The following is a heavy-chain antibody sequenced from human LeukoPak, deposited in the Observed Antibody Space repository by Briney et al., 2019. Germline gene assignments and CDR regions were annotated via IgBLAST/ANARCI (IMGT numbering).Heavy chain of an antibody. CDR2: ISGSGGST. CDR1: GFTFSSYA. Sequence: GGSLRLSYAASGFTFSSYAMSWVRQAPGKGLEWVSAISGSGGSTYCADSVKGRFTISRDNSKNTLYLQMNSLRAEDTAVYYCAKDPPYYDILTGYSRTDAFDIWGQGTMVTVSS. D-gene: IGHD3-9*01. CDR3: AKDPPYYDILTGYSRTDAFDI. V-gene: IGHV3-23*01. J-gene: IGHJ3*02.